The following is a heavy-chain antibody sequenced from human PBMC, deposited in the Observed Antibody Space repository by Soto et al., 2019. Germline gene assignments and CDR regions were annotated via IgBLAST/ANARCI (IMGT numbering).Heavy chain of an antibody. V-gene: IGHV4-39*01. D-gene: IGHD3-3*01. CDR3: TTGLTIFGVVISSGDY. J-gene: IGHJ4*02. Sequence: QLQLQESGPGLVRPSETLSLTCTVSGGPIGSSAFYWGWIRQPPGKGLEWIGSIYHSGTTYYNPSLTSRVSISVDTSKNQFSLKLSSVTAADTAVYYCTTGLTIFGVVISSGDYWGQGILVTVSS. CDR1: GGPIGSSAFY. CDR2: IYHSGTT.